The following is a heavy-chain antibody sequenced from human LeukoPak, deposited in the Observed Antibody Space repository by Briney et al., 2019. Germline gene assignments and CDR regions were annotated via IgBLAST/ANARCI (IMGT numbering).Heavy chain of an antibody. CDR1: GGTFSSHA. D-gene: IGHD3-10*01. Sequence: VASVKVSCKASGGTFSSHAISWVRQAPGQGLEWMGGIIPIFGTANYAQKFQGRVTITADESTSTAYMELSSLRSEDTAVYYCARARGWDGSGSYYIPYYFDYWGQGTLVTVSS. CDR3: ARARGWDGSGSYYIPYYFDY. V-gene: IGHV1-69*01. J-gene: IGHJ4*02. CDR2: IIPIFGTA.